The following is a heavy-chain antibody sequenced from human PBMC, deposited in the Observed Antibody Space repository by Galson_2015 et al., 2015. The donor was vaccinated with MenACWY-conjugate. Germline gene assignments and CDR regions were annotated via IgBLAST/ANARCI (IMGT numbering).Heavy chain of an antibody. CDR1: GYTFTTYW. Sequence: QSGAEVTKPGESLKISCKGSGYTFTTYWIGWVRQMPGKGLEWMGFISPGDSYTRYNPAFQGQVTISADKSISTAYLQWNSLQASDTGMYYCTRHPAGGRGMDVWGQGTTVTVSS. CDR2: ISPGDSYT. CDR3: TRHPAGGRGMDV. V-gene: IGHV5-51*01. J-gene: IGHJ6*02. D-gene: IGHD1-26*01.